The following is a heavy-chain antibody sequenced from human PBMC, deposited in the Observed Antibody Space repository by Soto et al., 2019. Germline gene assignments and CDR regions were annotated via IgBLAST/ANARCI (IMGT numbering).Heavy chain of an antibody. J-gene: IGHJ5*02. CDR2: INYSGST. D-gene: IGHD6-13*01. CDR3: VRARRPSIAAADFWFDP. V-gene: IGHV4-61*01. CDR1: GGSISNANYY. Sequence: SETLSLTCSVSGGSISNANYYWSGSRHHPGKGLEWIGYINYSGSTNYNPSLKSRVSISLDTSKNQFSLKLSSVTAADTAVYYCVRARRPSIAAADFWFDPWGQGTLVTVSS.